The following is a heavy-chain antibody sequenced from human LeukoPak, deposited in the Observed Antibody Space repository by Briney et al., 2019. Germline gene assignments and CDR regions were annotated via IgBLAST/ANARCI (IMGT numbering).Heavy chain of an antibody. J-gene: IGHJ4*02. V-gene: IGHV3-73*01. D-gene: IGHD2-15*01. CDR2: IRSSANNYAT. CDR1: GFTFSGSA. Sequence: GGSLRLSCAASGFTFSGSALHWVRQASGKGLEWVGRIRSSANNYATAYAASVEGRFTISRDDSKNTAYLQMNSLETEDTAVYYCTNLLGYCSGDTCYNYWGQGTLVTVSS. CDR3: TNLLGYCSGDTCYNY.